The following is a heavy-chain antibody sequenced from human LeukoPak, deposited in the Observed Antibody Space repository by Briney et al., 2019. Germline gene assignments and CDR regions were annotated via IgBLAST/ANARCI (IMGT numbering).Heavy chain of an antibody. CDR2: IYSSGST. V-gene: IGHV4-4*07. D-gene: IGHD4-17*01. J-gene: IGHJ4*02. CDR1: GGSISSYY. Sequence: PSETLSLTCSVSGGSISSYYWSWIRQPAGKGLEWIGRIYSSGSTNYNPSLKSRVTISVDTSKNQFSLKLSSVTAADTAVYYCASSAQIRTTVTLDYWGQGTLVTVSS. CDR3: ASSAQIRTTVTLDY.